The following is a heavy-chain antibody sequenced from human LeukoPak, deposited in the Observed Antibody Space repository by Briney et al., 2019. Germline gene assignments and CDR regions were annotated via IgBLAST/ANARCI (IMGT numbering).Heavy chain of an antibody. CDR3: AKVDSGWFKGRLGY. CDR1: RFTSRSYA. D-gene: IGHD6-19*01. V-gene: IGHV3-23*01. CDR2: ITDGGGGT. Sequence: GRSLRLSCAASRFTSRSYAMSWVRQAPGKGLEWVSIITDGGGGTYYADSVKGRFTIPRDNSKSTLYLQMTSLRVEDTAVYYCAKVDSGWFKGRLGYWGAGALVTVSS. J-gene: IGHJ4*02.